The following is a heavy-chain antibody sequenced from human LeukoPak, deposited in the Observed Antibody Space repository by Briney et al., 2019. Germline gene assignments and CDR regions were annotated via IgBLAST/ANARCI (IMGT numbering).Heavy chain of an antibody. J-gene: IGHJ6*03. V-gene: IGHV3-43D*03. D-gene: IGHD3-10*01. CDR1: GFTFDEYA. Sequence: GGSLRLSCAASGFTFDEYAMHWVRQPAGRGLEWVSLIHWDGGSTYYADSVRGRFTISRDSRKNSLYLQMNGLRAEDTALYFCAKSGSRKDHYFHYMDVWGKGTTVTVSS. CDR2: IHWDGGST. CDR3: AKSGSRKDHYFHYMDV.